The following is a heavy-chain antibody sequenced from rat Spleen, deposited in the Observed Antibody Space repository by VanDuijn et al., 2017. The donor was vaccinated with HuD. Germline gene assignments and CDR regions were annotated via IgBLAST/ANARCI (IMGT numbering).Heavy chain of an antibody. D-gene: IGHD1-6*01. J-gene: IGHJ4*01. V-gene: IGHV5S13*01. CDR2: IGSSGGST. Sequence: EVQLAESGGGLVQPGRSLKLSCAASGFTFSNYGMAWVRQAPTKGLEWVASIGSSGGSTYYRDSVKGRFTISRDNAEDTLYLQMNSLRSEDTATYYCTRGGPYIYTTDFYGVLDVWGQGASVTVSS. CDR1: GFTFSNYG. CDR3: TRGGPYIYTTDFYGVLDV.